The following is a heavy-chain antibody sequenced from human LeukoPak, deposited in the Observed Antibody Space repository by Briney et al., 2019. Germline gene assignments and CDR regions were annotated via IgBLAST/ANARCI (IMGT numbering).Heavy chain of an antibody. D-gene: IGHD2-15*01. CDR3: ARDGGTSTPFDY. Sequence: GGSLRLSCAASGSTFSSHWLHWVRQAPGKGLVWISRITTDESNTNYAASVNGRFTISRDNAKSTVYLQMNSLTPEDTAVYYCARDGGTSTPFDYWGQGTLVTVSS. CDR1: GSTFSSHW. V-gene: IGHV3-74*01. J-gene: IGHJ4*02. CDR2: ITTDESNT.